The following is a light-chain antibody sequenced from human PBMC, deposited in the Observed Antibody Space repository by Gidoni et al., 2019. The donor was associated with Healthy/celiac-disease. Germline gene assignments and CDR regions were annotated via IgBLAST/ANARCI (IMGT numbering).Light chain of an antibody. CDR1: QSVLYSSNNKNY. V-gene: IGKV4-1*01. CDR2: WAS. J-gene: IGKJ2*01. CDR3: QQYYSTLYT. Sequence: DIMMTQSPDSLAVSLGERATINCKSSQSVLYSSNNKNYLAWYQQKPGQPPKLLIYWASTRESGVPDRFSGSGSGTDFTLTISSLQAEDVAVYYCQQYYSTLYTFGPGTKLEIK.